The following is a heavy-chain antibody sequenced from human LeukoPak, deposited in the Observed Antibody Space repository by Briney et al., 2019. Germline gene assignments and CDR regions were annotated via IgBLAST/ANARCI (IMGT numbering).Heavy chain of an antibody. J-gene: IGHJ3*02. Sequence: SETLSLTCTVSGGSISSYYWSWIRQPPGKGLEWIGYIYYSGSTNYNPSLKSRVTISVDTSKNQFSLKLSSVTAADTAVYYCARDTLLLWFGELSRRGDAFDIWGQGTMVTVSS. CDR1: GGSISSYY. V-gene: IGHV4-59*12. CDR2: IYYSGST. D-gene: IGHD3-10*01. CDR3: ARDTLLLWFGELSRRGDAFDI.